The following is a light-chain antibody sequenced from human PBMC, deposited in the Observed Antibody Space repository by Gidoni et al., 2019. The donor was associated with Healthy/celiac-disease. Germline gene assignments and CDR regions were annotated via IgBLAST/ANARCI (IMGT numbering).Light chain of an antibody. CDR1: QDINNY. CDR3: QHYDNLPYT. V-gene: IGKV1-33*01. CDR2: YAS. Sequence: DIQMTQSPSSLSASVGDRVTITCKSSQDINNYLNWYQQKPGKAPKLLIYYASNLETGVPSRFSGSGSGTDFTFTISILQPEAIATYYCQHYDNLPYTFGQGTKLEIK. J-gene: IGKJ2*01.